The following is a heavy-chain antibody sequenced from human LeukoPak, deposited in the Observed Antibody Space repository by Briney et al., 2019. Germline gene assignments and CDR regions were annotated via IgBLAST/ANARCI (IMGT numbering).Heavy chain of an antibody. J-gene: IGHJ5*02. CDR1: GFTFSSYW. CDR2: ISSSSSYI. V-gene: IGHV3-21*01. D-gene: IGHD3-3*01. CDR3: ARGQIRFLEWLDLNWFDP. Sequence: GGSLRLSCAASGFTFSSYWMSWVRQAPGKGLEWVSSISSSSSYIYYADSVKGRFTISRDNAKNSLYLQMNSLRAEDTAVYYCARGQIRFLEWLDLNWFDPWGQGTLVTVSS.